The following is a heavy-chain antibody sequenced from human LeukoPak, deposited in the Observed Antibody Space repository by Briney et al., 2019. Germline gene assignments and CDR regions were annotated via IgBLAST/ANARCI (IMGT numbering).Heavy chain of an antibody. J-gene: IGHJ4*02. CDR3: ARGYHRDSSSWLTPEGH. D-gene: IGHD6-13*01. V-gene: IGHV3-33*01. Sequence: GGSLRLSCAASGFTFSSYGMHWVRQAPGKGLEWVAVIWYDGSNKYYADSVKGRFTISRDNSKSTLYLQMNSLRAEDTAVYYCARGYHRDSSSWLTPEGHWGQGTLVTVSS. CDR1: GFTFSSYG. CDR2: IWYDGSNK.